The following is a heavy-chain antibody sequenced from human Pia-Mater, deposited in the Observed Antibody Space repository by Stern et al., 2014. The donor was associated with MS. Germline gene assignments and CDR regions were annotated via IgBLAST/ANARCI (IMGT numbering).Heavy chain of an antibody. V-gene: IGHV3-30-3*01. J-gene: IGHJ6*02. CDR1: GFTFSSYA. CDR3: ARVSADIVVVVAALYYYGMDV. Sequence: QVQLVESGGGVVQPGRSLRLSCAASGFTFSSYAMHWVRQAPGKGLEWVAVISYDGSNKYYADSGKGRFTISRDNSKNTLYLQMNSLRAEDTAVYYCARVSADIVVVVAALYYYGMDVWGQGTTVTVSS. D-gene: IGHD2-15*01. CDR2: ISYDGSNK.